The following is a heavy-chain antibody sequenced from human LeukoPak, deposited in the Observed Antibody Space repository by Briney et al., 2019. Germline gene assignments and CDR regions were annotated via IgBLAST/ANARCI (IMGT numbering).Heavy chain of an antibody. CDR3: ARQVYDSSGYSTDFDY. J-gene: IGHJ4*02. Sequence: SETLSLTCTVSGGSISNNNWWSWVRQSPEKGLEWIGEIYHTGSTYYNPSLKSRVTISVDTSKNQFSLKLSSVTAADTAVYYCARQVYDSSGYSTDFDYWGQGTLVTVSS. D-gene: IGHD3-22*01. V-gene: IGHV4-4*02. CDR2: IYHTGST. CDR1: GGSISNNNW.